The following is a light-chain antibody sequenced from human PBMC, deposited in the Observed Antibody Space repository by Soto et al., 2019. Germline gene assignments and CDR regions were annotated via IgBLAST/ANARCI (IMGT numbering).Light chain of an antibody. Sequence: PGERATLSCRASQSVSSNYLAWYQQKPGQAPRLLIYGASSRATGIPDRFGGSGSGTDFTLTISRLDPEDFAVYYCQQYGTSPYTFGQGTKLEIK. CDR1: QSVSSNY. CDR3: QQYGTSPYT. J-gene: IGKJ2*01. V-gene: IGKV3-20*01. CDR2: GAS.